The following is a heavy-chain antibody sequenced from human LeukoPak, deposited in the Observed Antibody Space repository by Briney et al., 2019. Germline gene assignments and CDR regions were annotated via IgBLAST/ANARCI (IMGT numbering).Heavy chain of an antibody. V-gene: IGHV3-48*03. CDR2: ISSSGSTI. Sequence: GGSLRLSCAASGFTFSNEMNWVRPAPGKGLGWVSYISSSGSTIYYADSVKGRFTISRDNAKNSLYLQMNSLRAEDTAVYYCARDGTTLWFGEHYFDYWGQGTLVTVSS. CDR1: GFTFSNE. J-gene: IGHJ4*02. D-gene: IGHD3-10*01. CDR3: ARDGTTLWFGEHYFDY.